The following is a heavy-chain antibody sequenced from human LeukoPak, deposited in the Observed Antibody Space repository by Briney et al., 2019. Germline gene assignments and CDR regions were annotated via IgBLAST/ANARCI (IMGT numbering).Heavy chain of an antibody. CDR2: INPNSGGT. Sequence: ASVKVSCKASGYTFTGYYMHWVRQAPGQGLEWMGRINPNSGGTNYAQKFRGRVTMTRDTSISTAYMELSRLRSDDTAVYYCARDYGGNSGGAFDIWGQGTMVTVSS. CDR1: GYTFTGYY. V-gene: IGHV1-2*06. J-gene: IGHJ3*02. CDR3: ARDYGGNSGGAFDI. D-gene: IGHD4-23*01.